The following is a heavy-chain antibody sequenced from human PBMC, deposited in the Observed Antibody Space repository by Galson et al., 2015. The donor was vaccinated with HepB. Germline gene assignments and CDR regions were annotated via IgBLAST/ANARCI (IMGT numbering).Heavy chain of an antibody. CDR3: AKVEAGGLVFEPPDY. J-gene: IGHJ4*02. CDR2: ISYGGGHN. D-gene: IGHD6-19*01. Sequence: SLRLSCAASGFIFSSYGMHWVRQAPGKGLEWVAVISYGGGHNYYADSVKGRFTISRDNSKNTLDLQMNSLRPEDTAVYYCAKVEAGGLVFEPPDYWGQGTLVTVSS. V-gene: IGHV3-30*18. CDR1: GFIFSSYG.